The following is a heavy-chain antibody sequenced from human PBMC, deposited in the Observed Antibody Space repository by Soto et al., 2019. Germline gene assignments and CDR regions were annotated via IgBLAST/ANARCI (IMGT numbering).Heavy chain of an antibody. V-gene: IGHV2-5*02. CDR1: GFSLSTSGVG. Sequence: SGPTLVNPTQTLTLTCTFSGFSLSTSGVGVGWIRQPPGKALEWLALIYWDDDKRYSPSLKSRLTITKDTYKNQVVLTMTNMDPVDTATYYCARSPGSSGYFHYYYYGMDVWGQGTTVTVSS. CDR2: IYWDDDK. J-gene: IGHJ6*02. D-gene: IGHD3-22*01. CDR3: ARSPGSSGYFHYYYYGMDV.